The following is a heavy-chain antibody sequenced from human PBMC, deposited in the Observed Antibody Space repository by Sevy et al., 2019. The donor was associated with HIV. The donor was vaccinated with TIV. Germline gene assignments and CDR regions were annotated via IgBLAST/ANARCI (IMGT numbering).Heavy chain of an antibody. J-gene: IGHJ3*02. CDR1: GFTFSSYS. CDR3: VRDQVNYYESSGPQADAFDI. D-gene: IGHD3-22*01. CDR2: ISSSSSTI. V-gene: IGHV3-48*02. Sequence: GGSLRLSCAASGFTFSSYSMNWVRQAPGKGLEWVSYISSSSSTIYYADSVKGRFTISRDNAKNSLYLQMNSLRDEDTAVYYCVRDQVNYYESSGPQADAFDIWGQGTMVTVSS.